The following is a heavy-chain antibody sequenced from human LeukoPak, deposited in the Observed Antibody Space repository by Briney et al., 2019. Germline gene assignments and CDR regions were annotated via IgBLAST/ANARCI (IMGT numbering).Heavy chain of an antibody. CDR2: FDPEDGET. J-gene: IGHJ1*01. Sequence: GASVKVSCKASGGTFSSYAISWVRQAPGQGLEWMGGFDPEDGETIYAQKFQGRVTMTEDTSTDTAYMELSSLRSEDTAVYYCATGPSSSWYLEYFQHWGQGTLVTVSS. CDR1: GGTFSSYA. D-gene: IGHD6-13*01. V-gene: IGHV1-24*01. CDR3: ATGPSSSWYLEYFQH.